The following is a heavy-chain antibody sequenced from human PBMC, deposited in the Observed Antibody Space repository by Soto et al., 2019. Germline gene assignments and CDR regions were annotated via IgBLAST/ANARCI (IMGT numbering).Heavy chain of an antibody. CDR1: GGSISSSSYY. J-gene: IGHJ5*02. V-gene: IGHV4-30-4*08. CDR2: IYYSGST. Sequence: SETLSLTCTVSGGSISSSSYYWGWIRQPPGKGLEWIGYIYYSGSTYYNPSLKSRVTISVDTSKNQFSLKLSSVTAADTAVYYCAIDVLSAAILRWFAPCAQRT. D-gene: IGHD2-2*01. CDR3: AIDVLSAAILRWFAP.